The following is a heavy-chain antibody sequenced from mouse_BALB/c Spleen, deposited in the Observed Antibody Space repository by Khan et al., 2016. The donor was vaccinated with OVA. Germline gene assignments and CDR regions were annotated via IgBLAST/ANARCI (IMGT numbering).Heavy chain of an antibody. Sequence: QVQLKESGPGLVAPSQSLSITCTVSGFSLTRYGVHWVRQPPGKGLEWLGIIWAGGSTNYNSALMSRLSISKDNSKSQVFVKMISLQTDDTAMYYCARDHGNTYEYFDYWGQGTTLTVSS. J-gene: IGHJ2*01. D-gene: IGHD1-1*01. CDR3: ARDHGNTYEYFDY. V-gene: IGHV2-9*02. CDR1: GFSLTRYG. CDR2: IWAGGST.